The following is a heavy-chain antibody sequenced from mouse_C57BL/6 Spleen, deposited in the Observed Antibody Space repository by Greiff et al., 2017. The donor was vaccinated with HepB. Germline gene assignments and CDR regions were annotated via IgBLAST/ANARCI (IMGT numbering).Heavy chain of an antibody. J-gene: IGHJ4*01. CDR2: ISGGGGNT. CDR3: ARRDYYAMDY. Sequence: EVKVVESGGGLVKPGGSLKLSCAASGFTFSSYTMSWVRQTPEKRLEWVATISGGGGNTYYPDSVKGRFTISRDNAKNTLYLQMSSLRSEDTALYYCARRDYYAMDYWGQGTSVTVSS. V-gene: IGHV5-9*01. CDR1: GFTFSSYT.